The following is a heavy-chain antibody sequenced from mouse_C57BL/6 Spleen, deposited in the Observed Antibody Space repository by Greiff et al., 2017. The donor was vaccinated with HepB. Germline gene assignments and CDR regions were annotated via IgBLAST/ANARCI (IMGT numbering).Heavy chain of an antibody. V-gene: IGHV1-80*01. D-gene: IGHD1-1*01. CDR1: GYAFSSYW. CDR3: ARPDYGSLYWYFDV. J-gene: IGHJ1*03. Sequence: VQLQQSGAELVKPGASVKISCKASGYAFSSYWMNWVKQRPGKGLEWIGQIYPGDGDTNYNGKFKGKATLTADKSSSTAYMQLSSLTSADSAVYFWARPDYGSLYWYFDVWGTGTTVTVAS. CDR2: IYPGDGDT.